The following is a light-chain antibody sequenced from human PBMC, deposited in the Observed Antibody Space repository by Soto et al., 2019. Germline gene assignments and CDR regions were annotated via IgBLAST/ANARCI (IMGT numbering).Light chain of an antibody. CDR1: QSISNN. CDR3: EQYNNWPWT. Sequence: EIVMTQSPATLSVSPGERATLSCRASQSISNNVAWYQQKPGQAPRLLIYAASTRAIAIPARFSGSGSGTEFTLTISSLQSEDIAPYYCEQYNNWPWTFGQGTKVEIK. J-gene: IGKJ1*01. CDR2: AAS. V-gene: IGKV3-15*01.